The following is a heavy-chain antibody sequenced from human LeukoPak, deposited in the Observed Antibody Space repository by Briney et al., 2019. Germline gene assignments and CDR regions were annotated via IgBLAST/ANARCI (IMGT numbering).Heavy chain of an antibody. CDR3: AKDRSIGTYYTFDH. CDR1: GFTVRDYV. CDR2: ISASGAMT. Sequence: GGSLRLSCAASGFTVRDYVMTWVRQAPGKGLEWVSSISASGAMTYYADSLKGRFTVSRDNSKNSLYLQMNSLTAADTAVYYCAKDRSIGTYYTFDHWGQGTLVTVSS. D-gene: IGHD1-26*01. J-gene: IGHJ4*02. V-gene: IGHV3-23*01.